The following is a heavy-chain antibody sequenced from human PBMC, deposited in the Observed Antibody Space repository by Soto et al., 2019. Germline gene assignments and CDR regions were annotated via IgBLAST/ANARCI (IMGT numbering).Heavy chain of an antibody. CDR1: GVTFSSYA. CDR3: ARDRSDCSSTSCYRGNWFDP. CDR2: IIPIFGTA. J-gene: IGHJ5*02. V-gene: IGHV1-69*13. D-gene: IGHD2-2*01. Sequence: SVKVSCKASGVTFSSYAISWVRQAPGQGLEWMGGIIPIFGTANYAQKFQGRVTITADESTSTAYMELSSLRSEDTAVYYCARDRSDCSSTSCYRGNWFDPWGQGTLVTVSS.